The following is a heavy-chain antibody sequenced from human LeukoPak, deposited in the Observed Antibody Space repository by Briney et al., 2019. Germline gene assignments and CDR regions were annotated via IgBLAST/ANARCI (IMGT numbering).Heavy chain of an antibody. CDR3: ASWDTAMAYYFDY. CDR2: INRSGST. J-gene: IGHJ4*02. V-gene: IGHV4-34*01. Sequence: PSETLSLTCAVYGGSFSGYYWSWIRQPPGKGLEWIGEINRSGSTNYNPSLKSRVTISVDTSKNQFSLKLSSVTAADTAVYYCASWDTAMAYYFDYWGQGTLVTVSS. D-gene: IGHD5-18*01. CDR1: GGSFSGYY.